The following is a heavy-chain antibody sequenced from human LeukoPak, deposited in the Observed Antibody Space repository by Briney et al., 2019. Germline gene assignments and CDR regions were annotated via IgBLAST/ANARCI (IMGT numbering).Heavy chain of an antibody. CDR1: GFTFSNYW. CDR3: ARAPSEIGGYYPEYFRH. V-gene: IGHV3-74*01. CDR2: IKSDGRT. D-gene: IGHD3-22*01. J-gene: IGHJ1*01. Sequence: PGGSLRLSFAAAGFTFSNYWMHGVRQAPGKGLVWVSRIKSDGRTNYTDSVKGRFTISRDNAKNTVSLQMNSLRAEDTGVYYCARAPSEIGGYYPEYFRHWGQGTLVTVSS.